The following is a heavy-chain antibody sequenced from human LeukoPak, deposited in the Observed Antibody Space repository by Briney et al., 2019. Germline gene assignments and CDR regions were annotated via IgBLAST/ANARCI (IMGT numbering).Heavy chain of an antibody. CDR1: GGTFSSYD. D-gene: IGHD4-17*01. J-gene: IGHJ4*02. CDR3: ARMAASYGDYRDN. Sequence: SVKVSCKASGGTFSSYDISWVRQAPGQGLEWMGGIIPIFGTANYAQKFQGRVTITADESTSTAYMELSSLRSEDTAVYYCARMAASYGDYRDNWGQGTLVTVSS. CDR2: IIPIFGTA. V-gene: IGHV1-69*13.